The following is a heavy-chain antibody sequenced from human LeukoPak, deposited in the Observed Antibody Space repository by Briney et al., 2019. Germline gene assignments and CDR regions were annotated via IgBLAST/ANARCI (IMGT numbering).Heavy chain of an antibody. D-gene: IGHD6-19*01. CDR1: GGSISSSSYY. CDR3: ASLYSSGWLGRDDY. V-gene: IGHV4-39*01. J-gene: IGHJ4*02. CDR2: IYYSGST. Sequence: SETLSLTCTVSGGSISSSSYYWGWIRQPPGTGLEWIGSIYYSGSTYYNPSLKSRVTISVDTSKNQFSLKLSSVTAADTAVYYCASLYSSGWLGRDDYWGQGTLVTVSS.